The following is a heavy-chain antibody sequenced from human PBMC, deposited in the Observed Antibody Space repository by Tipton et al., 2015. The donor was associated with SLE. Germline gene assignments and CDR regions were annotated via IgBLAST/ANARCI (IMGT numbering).Heavy chain of an antibody. Sequence: SLRLSCAASGVTFSYYWMSWVRQAPGKGLEWVANIKQDGSEKYYVDSVKGRFTISRDNAKNSLYLQMNSLRAEDTAVYYCAAELVGYYGMDVWGQGTTVTVSS. CDR3: AAELVGYYGMDV. D-gene: IGHD2-15*01. V-gene: IGHV3-7*01. CDR2: IKQDGSEK. CDR1: GVTFSYYW. J-gene: IGHJ6*02.